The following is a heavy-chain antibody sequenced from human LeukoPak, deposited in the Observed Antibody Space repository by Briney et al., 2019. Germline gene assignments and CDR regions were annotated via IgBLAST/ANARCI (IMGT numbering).Heavy chain of an antibody. CDR2: ISYDGSNK. V-gene: IGHV3-30*01. D-gene: IGHD2-2*02. CDR3: ARDSLYPKNWFDP. CDR1: GFTFSSYA. Sequence: GGSLRLSCAASGFTFSSYAMHWVRQAPGKGLEWVAVISYDGSNKYYADSVKGRFTISRDNSKNTLYLQMNSLRAEDTAVYYCARDSLYPKNWFDPWGQETLVTVSS. J-gene: IGHJ5*02.